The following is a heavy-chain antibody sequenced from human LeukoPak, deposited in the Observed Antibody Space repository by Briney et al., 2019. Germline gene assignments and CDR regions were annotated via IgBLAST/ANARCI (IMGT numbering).Heavy chain of an antibody. Sequence: PGGSLRLSCAASGFIFSNYVMHWVRQAPGKGLEWLAVIWYDGGNKYYADSVKGRFTISRDNSKNTLYLQMDSLRAEDTAVYYCARDRYCSGGSCYSDIFDIWGQGTMVTVSS. CDR1: GFIFSNYV. D-gene: IGHD2-15*01. J-gene: IGHJ3*02. CDR2: IWYDGGNK. V-gene: IGHV3-33*01. CDR3: ARDRYCSGGSCYSDIFDI.